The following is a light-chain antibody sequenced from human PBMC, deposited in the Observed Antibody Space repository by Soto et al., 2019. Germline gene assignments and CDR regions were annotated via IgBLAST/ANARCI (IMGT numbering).Light chain of an antibody. CDR1: QSVSRNY. Sequence: EIVLTQSPATLSLSPGERATLSCGASQSVSRNYVAWYQQKPGLAPSLVMYAASTRATGIPDRFSGSGSGTDFTLTISRLEPEDFAVYYCQQRNSWPPLFTFGPGTKVDIK. J-gene: IGKJ3*01. CDR3: QQRNSWPPLFT. CDR2: AAS. V-gene: IGKV3D-20*01.